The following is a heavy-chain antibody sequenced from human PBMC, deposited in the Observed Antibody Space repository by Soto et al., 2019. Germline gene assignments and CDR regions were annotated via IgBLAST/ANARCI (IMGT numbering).Heavy chain of an antibody. Sequence: SLTCTVSGGSISSSSYYWGWIRQPPGKGLEWIGSIYYSGSTYYNPSLKSRVTISVDTSKNQFSLKLSSVTAADTAVYYCARLTYGDYVDYWGQGTLVTVS. CDR2: IYYSGST. V-gene: IGHV4-39*01. D-gene: IGHD4-17*01. CDR1: GGSISSSSYY. CDR3: ARLTYGDYVDY. J-gene: IGHJ4*02.